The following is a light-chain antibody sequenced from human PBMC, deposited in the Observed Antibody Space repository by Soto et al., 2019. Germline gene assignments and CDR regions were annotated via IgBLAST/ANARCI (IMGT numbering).Light chain of an antibody. CDR1: QSLTWY. Sequence: EIVLTQSPATLSLSPGERATLSCRASQSLTWYLAWYQQKPGQAPRLLIYDATNRATGIPARFSGSGSGTDFTLTISSLEPEDFAVYYCQQRTNWLTFGGGTRVEI. V-gene: IGKV3-11*01. CDR3: QQRTNWLT. CDR2: DAT. J-gene: IGKJ4*01.